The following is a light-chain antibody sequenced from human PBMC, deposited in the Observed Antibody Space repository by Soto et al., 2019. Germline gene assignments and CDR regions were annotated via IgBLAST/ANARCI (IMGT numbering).Light chain of an antibody. CDR2: DVT. CDR3: CSYAGSYSLI. V-gene: IGLV2-11*01. J-gene: IGLJ2*01. Sequence: QSALTQPRSVSGSPGQSVTISCTGTSSDVGGYNFVSWYQQYPGKAPKLMIYDVTKRPSGVPDRFSGSKSGNTASLTISGLQAEDDAYYHCCSYAGSYSLIFGGGTKLTVL. CDR1: SSDVGGYNF.